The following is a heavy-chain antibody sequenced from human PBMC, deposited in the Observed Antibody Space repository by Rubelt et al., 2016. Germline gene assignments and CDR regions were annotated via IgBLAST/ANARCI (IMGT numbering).Heavy chain of an antibody. J-gene: IGHJ5*01. CDR3: AKYNDGDNDGWFGC. CDR2: ISKNSGSI. CDR1: GFTFDDYG. Sequence: EVQLVESGGGLVQPGRSLRLSCAASGFTFDDYGMHWVRQAPGKGLEWVSGISKNSGSIAYADSVTGRFTISRENAKNSLYLQMSSLRGEATTLYYCAKYNDGDNDGWFGCWGQGHLVTVSS. D-gene: IGHD4-17*01. V-gene: IGHV3-9*01.